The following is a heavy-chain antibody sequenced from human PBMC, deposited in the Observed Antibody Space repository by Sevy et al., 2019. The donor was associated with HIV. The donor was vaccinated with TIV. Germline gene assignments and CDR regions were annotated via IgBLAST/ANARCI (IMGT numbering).Heavy chain of an antibody. Sequence: GGSLRLSCVGSGFRFGSQAMSWVRQAPGKGLEWVSGMSGRGDSRGYAHSVKGRFTISRDNSKNTVYHQMNSLTAEDTALYYRAQDVPDQSWYDDFWSGYPCFDYWGRGILVTVSS. CDR3: AQDVPDQSWYDDFWSGYPCFDY. CDR2: MSGRGDSR. CDR1: GFRFGSQA. D-gene: IGHD3-3*01. J-gene: IGHJ5*01. V-gene: IGHV3-23*01.